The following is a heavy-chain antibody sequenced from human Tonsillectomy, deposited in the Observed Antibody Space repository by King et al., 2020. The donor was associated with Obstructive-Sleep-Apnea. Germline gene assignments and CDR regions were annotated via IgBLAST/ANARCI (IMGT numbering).Heavy chain of an antibody. CDR2: IYYSGST. V-gene: IGHV4-38-2*02. CDR1: GDSISTSYY. D-gene: IGHD3-16*01. J-gene: IGHJ4*02. CDR3: TRGPSLGEGGEY. Sequence: VQLQESGPRLVKPSETLSLTCTVSGDSISTSYYWGWIRQPRGKGLEWIGSIYYSGSTYYDPSLKSRVSISVDTSKNQFSLKLTSVSAADPAVYCGTRGPSLGEGGEYWGQGTLVTVSS.